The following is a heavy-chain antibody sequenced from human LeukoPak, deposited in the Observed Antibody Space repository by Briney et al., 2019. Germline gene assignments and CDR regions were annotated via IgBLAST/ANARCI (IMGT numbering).Heavy chain of an antibody. CDR2: ISGSGDRT. Sequence: GGSLRLSCSASGFIFSRYAMSWARQAPGKGLEWVSSISGSGDRTYYARSVRGRFTISRGNSKNTLYLQMNSLRAEDTAVYYCAKDLAPHVWWLGGPFGYWGQGTLVTVSS. CDR3: AKDLAPHVWWLGGPFGY. J-gene: IGHJ4*02. CDR1: GFIFSRYA. D-gene: IGHD5-12*01. V-gene: IGHV3-23*01.